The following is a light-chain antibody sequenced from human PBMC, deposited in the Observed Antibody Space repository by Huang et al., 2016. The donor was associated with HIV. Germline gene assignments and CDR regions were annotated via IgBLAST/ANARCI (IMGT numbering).Light chain of an antibody. CDR2: AAA. CDR3: QQYDNLPR. CDR1: QDISNY. V-gene: IGKV1-33*01. Sequence: DIQMTQSPSSLSASVGDRVTITCQASQDISNYLNWYQQKPGKAPKILIYAAANLETGVPSRFSGSGSGTDFTFTISSLQPEDIATYYCQQYDNLPRFGGGTKVEIK. J-gene: IGKJ4*01.